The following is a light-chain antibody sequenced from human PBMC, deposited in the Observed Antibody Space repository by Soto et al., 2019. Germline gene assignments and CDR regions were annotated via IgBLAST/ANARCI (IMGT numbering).Light chain of an antibody. CDR3: QQYGRSPFT. Sequence: EIVLTQSPVTLSLSPGERATLSCRASQRITSNLLAWFQQKAGLAPRLLIYGASTRASGVPDRFSGGGSGTDFVLTISRLEPEDFAVYYCQQYGRSPFTFGQGTKLQIK. J-gene: IGKJ2*01. CDR2: GAS. V-gene: IGKV3-20*01. CDR1: QRITSNL.